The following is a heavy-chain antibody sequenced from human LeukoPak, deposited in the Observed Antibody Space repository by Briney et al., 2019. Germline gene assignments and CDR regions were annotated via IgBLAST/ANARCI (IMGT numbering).Heavy chain of an antibody. D-gene: IGHD3-22*01. V-gene: IGHV3-7*01. CDR1: GFAFTTKW. Sequence: PGGSLRLSCNASGFAFTTKWMSWVRQAPGKGLEWVGYIKPDGSDKYYVDSVRGRFTISRDNAKSSVFLQMNSLRAEDTAVYYCVRLRRNSDRSGYYYYYDYWGQGILVTVSS. J-gene: IGHJ4*02. CDR3: VRLRRNSDRSGYYYYYDY. CDR2: IKPDGSDK.